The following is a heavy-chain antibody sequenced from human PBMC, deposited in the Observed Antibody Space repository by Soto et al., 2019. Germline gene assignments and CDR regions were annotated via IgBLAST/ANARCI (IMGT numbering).Heavy chain of an antibody. J-gene: IGHJ4*02. CDR1: GYTFTGYA. V-gene: IGHV1-3*05. D-gene: IGHD6-19*01. CDR2: INAGNGNT. Sequence: QVKLVQSGAEEKKPGASVKVSCKASGYTFTGYAMQWVRQAPGQRLEWMGWINAGNGNTKYSQKFQGRVTITRETSASTAYMELSSLRSEDTAVYYCARAVSVPADFDYWGQGTLVTVSS. CDR3: ARAVSVPADFDY.